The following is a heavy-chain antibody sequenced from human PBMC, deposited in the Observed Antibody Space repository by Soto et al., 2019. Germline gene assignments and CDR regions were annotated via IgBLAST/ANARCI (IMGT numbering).Heavy chain of an antibody. CDR1: GFTFSSYA. D-gene: IGHD2-15*01. J-gene: IGHJ4*02. Sequence: EVQLLESGGGLVQPGGSLRLSCAAPGFTFSSYAMSWVRQAPGKGLEWVSAISGSGGSTYYADSVKGRFTISRDNSKKTLYLQMNSLRAEDTAVYYCAKDRIVVVVAAVIDYWGQGTLVTVSS. CDR2: ISGSGGST. CDR3: AKDRIVVVVAAVIDY. V-gene: IGHV3-23*01.